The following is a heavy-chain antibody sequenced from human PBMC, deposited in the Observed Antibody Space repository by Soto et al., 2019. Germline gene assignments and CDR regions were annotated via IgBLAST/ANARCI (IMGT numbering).Heavy chain of an antibody. CDR1: GFTFSSYA. Sequence: GGSLRLSCAASGFTFSSYAMHWVRQAPGKGLEWVAVISYDGSNKYYADSVKGRFTISRDNSKNTLYLQMNSLRAEDTAVYYCARAAMLSPAHHQDYWGQGTLVTVSS. D-gene: IGHD2-2*01. V-gene: IGHV3-30-3*01. J-gene: IGHJ4*02. CDR3: ARAAMLSPAHHQDY. CDR2: ISYDGSNK.